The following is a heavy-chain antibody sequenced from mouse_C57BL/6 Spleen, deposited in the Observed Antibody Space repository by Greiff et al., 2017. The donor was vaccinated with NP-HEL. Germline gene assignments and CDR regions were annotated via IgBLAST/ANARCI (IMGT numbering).Heavy chain of an antibody. CDR1: GYAFSSSW. CDR2: IYPGDGDT. CDR3: ARDGSSYVWFAY. D-gene: IGHD1-1*01. J-gene: IGHJ3*01. V-gene: IGHV1-82*01. Sequence: QVQLQQSGPELVKPGASVKISCKASGYAFSSSWMNWVKQRPGKGLEWIGRIYPGDGDTNYNGKFKGKATLTADKSSSTAYMQLSSLTSEDSAVYFCARDGSSYVWFAYWGQGTLVTVSA.